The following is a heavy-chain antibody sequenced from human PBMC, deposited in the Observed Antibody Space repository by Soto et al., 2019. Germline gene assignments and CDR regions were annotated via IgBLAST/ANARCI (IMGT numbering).Heavy chain of an antibody. CDR2: ISWNSGSI. V-gene: IGHV3-9*01. CDR3: AKDVDIVATIAIDY. CDR1: GFTFDDYA. Sequence: GGSLRLSCAASGFTFDDYAMHWVRQAPGKGLEWVSGISWNSGSIGYADSVKGRFTISRDNAKNSLYLQMNSLRAEDTALYYCAKDVDIVATIAIDYWGQGTLVTVSS. J-gene: IGHJ4*02. D-gene: IGHD5-12*01.